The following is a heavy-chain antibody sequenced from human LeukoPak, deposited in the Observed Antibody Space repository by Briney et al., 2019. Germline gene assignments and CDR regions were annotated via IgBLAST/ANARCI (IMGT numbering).Heavy chain of an antibody. CDR2: IWNDGGNK. V-gene: IGHV3-30*02. Sequence: PGGSLCLSCAPSGFAFSSYGMDCVPPAPAKGLGWVVFIWNDGGNKYYADSVKGRFTISRDNSKNTLYLQMNSLRAEDTAVYYCAKEYYYDSSGYYPGVYWGQGILVTVSS. CDR1: GFAFSSYG. CDR3: AKEYYYDSSGYYPGVY. J-gene: IGHJ4*02. D-gene: IGHD3-22*01.